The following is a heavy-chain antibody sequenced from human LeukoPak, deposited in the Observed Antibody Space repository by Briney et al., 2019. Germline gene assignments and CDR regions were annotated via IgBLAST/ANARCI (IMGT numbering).Heavy chain of an antibody. D-gene: IGHD1-26*01. V-gene: IGHV3-48*02. CDR1: GFTFSSYS. CDR3: ATSGSYRFDY. J-gene: IGHJ4*02. CDR2: ISGSSSTT. Sequence: GGSLRLSCAASGFTFSSYSMNWVRQAPGKGLEWVSYISGSSSTTYYADSVKGRFTISRDNAQNSLYLQMNSLRDEDTAVYYCATSGSYRFDYRGQGTLVTVSS.